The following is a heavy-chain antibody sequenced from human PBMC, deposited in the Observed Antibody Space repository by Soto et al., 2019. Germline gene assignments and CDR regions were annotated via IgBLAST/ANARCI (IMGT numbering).Heavy chain of an antibody. CDR2: ISGSCGST. V-gene: IGHV3-23*01. CDR3: AKHNYDYVWGSSPDY. Sequence: GGSLRLSCAASGFTFSSYAMSWVRQAPGKGLEWVSAISGSCGSTYYADSVKGRFTISRDNSKNTLYLQMNSLRAEDTAVYYCAKHNYDYVWGSSPDYWGQGTLVTVSS. J-gene: IGHJ4*02. D-gene: IGHD3-16*01. CDR1: GFTFSSYA.